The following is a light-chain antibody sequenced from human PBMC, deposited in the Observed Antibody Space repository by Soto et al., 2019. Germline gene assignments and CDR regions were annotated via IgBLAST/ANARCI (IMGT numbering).Light chain of an antibody. V-gene: IGKV1-5*01. CDR1: QTIGSW. Sequence: DIQMTQSPSTLSASVGDRVTVTCRASQTIGSWLAWYQQKPGRAPKLLIFDASSLQSGVPSRFSGSGSGTDFTLTISCLQSEDFATYYCQQYYSFPPTFGQGTKVDI. CDR2: DAS. CDR3: QQYYSFPPT. J-gene: IGKJ1*01.